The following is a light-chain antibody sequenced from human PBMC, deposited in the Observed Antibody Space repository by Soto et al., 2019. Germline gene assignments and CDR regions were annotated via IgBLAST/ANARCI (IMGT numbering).Light chain of an antibody. V-gene: IGKV1-39*01. CDR1: QSISSY. CDR2: AAS. CDR3: QQGYTTPT. J-gene: IGKJ2*01. Sequence: DIQMTQSPSSLSASVGDRVTITCRASQSISSYLNWYQQKPGKAPKLLIYAASSFQSGGPSWCSGSGSGTYFTITISMLQPEDFATYYWQQGYTTPTFGQGTKLEIK.